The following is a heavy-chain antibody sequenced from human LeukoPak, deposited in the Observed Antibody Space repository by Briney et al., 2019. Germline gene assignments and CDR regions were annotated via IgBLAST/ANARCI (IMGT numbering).Heavy chain of an antibody. CDR3: ARDQDGEFDY. J-gene: IGHJ4*02. CDR2: IYSSEST. D-gene: IGHD3-10*01. CDR1: GGFISSYY. V-gene: IGHV4-4*07. Sequence: SETLSLTCTVSGGFISSYYWSWIRQPAGKGLEWIGRIYSSESTNHNPPLKSRVTMSVDTSKNQFSLKLSSVTAADTAVYYCARDQDGEFDYWGQGTLVTVSS.